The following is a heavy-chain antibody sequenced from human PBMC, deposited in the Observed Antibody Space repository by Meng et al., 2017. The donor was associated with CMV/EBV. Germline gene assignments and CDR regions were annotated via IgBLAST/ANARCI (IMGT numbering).Heavy chain of an antibody. CDR1: GDSVSSNSAA. J-gene: IGHJ6*02. CDR2: TYYRSKWYN. Sequence: LRLSCAISGDSVSSNSAAWNWIRQSPSRGLEWLGRTYYRSKWYNDYAVSVKNRITINPDTSKNQFSLQLNSVTPEDTAVYYCARGRDRPYYYYGMDVWGQGTTVTVSS. CDR3: ARGRDRPYYYYGMDV. D-gene: IGHD5-24*01. V-gene: IGHV6-1*01.